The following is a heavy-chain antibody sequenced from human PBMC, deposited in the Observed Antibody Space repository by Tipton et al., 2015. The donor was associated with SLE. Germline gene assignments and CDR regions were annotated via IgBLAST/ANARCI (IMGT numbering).Heavy chain of an antibody. D-gene: IGHD2-2*01. CDR3: ARVVVECTSISCYNFDS. CDR1: GGSIRSGSYY. J-gene: IGHJ4*02. CDR2: IYSSGSA. V-gene: IGHV4-61*02. Sequence: TLSLTCTVPGGSIRSGSYYWSWIRQPAGKGLEWIGRIYSSGSANYNPSLRSRVTISVDTSKNQFSLILSSVTAADTAVYYCARVVVECTSISCYNFDSWGQGTLVTVSS.